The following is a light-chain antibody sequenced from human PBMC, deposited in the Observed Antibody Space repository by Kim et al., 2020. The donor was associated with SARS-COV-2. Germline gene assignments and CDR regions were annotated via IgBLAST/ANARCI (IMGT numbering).Light chain of an antibody. CDR3: QQYKSFPVT. J-gene: IGKJ4*01. CDR1: QGIDNY. CDR2: AAS. V-gene: IGKV1-16*02. Sequence: YASIGDRFTITWRASQGIDNYLAWFQQKPGKGPRSLIYAASSLHSGVPSKFSGSGSGTDCTLTINSLQPEDFGTYYCQQYKSFPVTFGGGTKLEI.